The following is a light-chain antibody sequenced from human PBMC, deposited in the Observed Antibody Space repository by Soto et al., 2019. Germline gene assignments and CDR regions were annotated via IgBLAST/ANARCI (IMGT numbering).Light chain of an antibody. J-gene: IGKJ4*01. CDR1: HNLDKW. V-gene: IGKV1-5*03. CDR3: QQYNTFLT. Sequence: DIEMTQSPSTLSASVGDRVTITCRASHNLDKWLAWYQQKPGKAPKLLIYAASSLQSGVPSRFSGSGSGTEFTLTITSLQPDDFATYYCQQYNTFLTFGGGTKVDI. CDR2: AAS.